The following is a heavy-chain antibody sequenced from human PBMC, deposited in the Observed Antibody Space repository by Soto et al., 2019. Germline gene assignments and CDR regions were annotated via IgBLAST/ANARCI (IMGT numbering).Heavy chain of an antibody. V-gene: IGHV3-74*01. CDR3: ARDITGNVFVF. J-gene: IGHJ4*02. D-gene: IGHD3-10*01. CDR2: INSDGSIT. Sequence: GGSLRLSCAASGFTFSDYWMHWVRQVPGKGLVYVSRINSDGSITSYADSVKGRFTVSRDNAKNTVYLQMNSLRAEDTAVYFCARDITGNVFVFWGQGILVTVS. CDR1: GFTFSDYW.